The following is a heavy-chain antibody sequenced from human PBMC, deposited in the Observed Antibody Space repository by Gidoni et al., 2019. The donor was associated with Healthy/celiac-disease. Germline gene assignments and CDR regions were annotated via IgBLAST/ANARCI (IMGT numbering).Heavy chain of an antibody. J-gene: IGHJ2*01. Sequence: QVQLQQWGAGLLKPSETLSLTCAVYGGSFSGYYWSWIRQPPGKGLEWIGEINHSGSTNYNQSLKSRVTISGDTSKNQFSLKLSSVTAADTAVYYFARGRVSWVAGKAAVDWYFDLWGRGTLVTVSS. D-gene: IGHD1-26*01. CDR1: GGSFSGYY. CDR3: ARGRVSWVAGKAAVDWYFDL. V-gene: IGHV4-34*01. CDR2: INHSGST.